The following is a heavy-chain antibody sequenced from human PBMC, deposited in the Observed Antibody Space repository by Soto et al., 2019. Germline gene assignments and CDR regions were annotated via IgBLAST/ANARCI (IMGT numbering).Heavy chain of an antibody. V-gene: IGHV4-61*01. CDR2: IYYSGST. Sequence: SETLSLTCTVSGGSVSSGSYYWSWIRQPPGKGLEWIGYIYYSGSTNYNPSLKSRVTISVDTSKNQFSLKLSSVTAADTAVYYCARGRLKDRYYGSGHYFDYWGQGTLVTVSS. J-gene: IGHJ4*02. CDR1: GGSVSSGSYY. CDR3: ARGRLKDRYYGSGHYFDY. D-gene: IGHD3-10*01.